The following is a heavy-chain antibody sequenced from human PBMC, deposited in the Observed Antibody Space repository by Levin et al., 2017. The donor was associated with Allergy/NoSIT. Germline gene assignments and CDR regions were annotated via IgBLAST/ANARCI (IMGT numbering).Heavy chain of an antibody. V-gene: IGHV3-15*01. D-gene: IGHD5-18*01. CDR2: IKSKTDGGTT. CDR1: GFTFSNAW. J-gene: IGHJ3*02. Sequence: GGSLRLSCAASGFTFSNAWMSWVRQAPGKGLEWVGRIKSKTDGGTTDYAAPVKGRFTISRDDSKNTLYLQMNSLKTEDTAVYYCTTALNVDTAMAYAFDIWGQGTMVTVSS. CDR3: TTALNVDTAMAYAFDI.